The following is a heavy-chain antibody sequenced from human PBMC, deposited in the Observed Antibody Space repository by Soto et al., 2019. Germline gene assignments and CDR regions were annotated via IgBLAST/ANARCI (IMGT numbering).Heavy chain of an antibody. J-gene: IGHJ4*02. V-gene: IGHV3-23*01. Sequence: GRSLRLSCAASGFTFRSYGLSLVRQAPGKGLECVSDISGSGSVTNYADSVKGRFTISRDNSNNTLSLQMDSLRAEDTAVYYCARVARGTSLGYLDYWARATSVTVSS. CDR2: ISGSGSVT. CDR1: GFTFRSYG. D-gene: IGHD3-16*01. CDR3: ARVARGTSLGYLDY.